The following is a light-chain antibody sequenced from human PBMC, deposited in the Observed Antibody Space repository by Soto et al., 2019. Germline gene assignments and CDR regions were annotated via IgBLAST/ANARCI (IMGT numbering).Light chain of an antibody. V-gene: IGKV3-20*01. CDR2: GAS. CDR3: QQYANSPFT. J-gene: IGKJ2*01. Sequence: EIVLTQSPGTLPLSPGERATLSCRASQSVSSNYLVWYQQKPGQAPRPLIYGASNRATGILDRFRGSGSGTDFTLTISRLEPEDFALYYFQQYANSPFTFGHWTKLEIK. CDR1: QSVSSNY.